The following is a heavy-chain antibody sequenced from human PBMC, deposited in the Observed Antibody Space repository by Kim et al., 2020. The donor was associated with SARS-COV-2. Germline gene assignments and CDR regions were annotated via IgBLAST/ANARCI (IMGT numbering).Heavy chain of an antibody. V-gene: IGHV1-2*02. CDR3: AREAAGNSQPLDY. Sequence: ASVKVSCRTSGYTFTGYYMHWVRQAPGQGLEWMGWINPNSGGINYAQKFQGRVTMTRDTSIPTAYVELTGLTSDDTAVYYCAREAAGNSQPLDYWGQGTLVTVSS. CDR2: INPNSGGI. D-gene: IGHD6-25*01. J-gene: IGHJ4*02. CDR1: GYTFTGYY.